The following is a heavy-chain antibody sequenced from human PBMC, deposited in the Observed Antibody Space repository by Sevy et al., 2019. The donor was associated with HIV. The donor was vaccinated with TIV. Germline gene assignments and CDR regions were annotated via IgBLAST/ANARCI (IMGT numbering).Heavy chain of an antibody. J-gene: IGHJ4*02. Sequence: GGSLRLSCAASGFTFSSYWMSWVRQAPGKVLEWVADIKKDGSVKLYADAVKGRFTISRDNAENSVDLQMKSLRAEDTAVYFCARWRGAQSEFDYWGQGTRVTVSS. V-gene: IGHV3-7*01. CDR1: GFTFSSYW. CDR2: IKKDGSVK. CDR3: ARWRGAQSEFDY. D-gene: IGHD3-3*01.